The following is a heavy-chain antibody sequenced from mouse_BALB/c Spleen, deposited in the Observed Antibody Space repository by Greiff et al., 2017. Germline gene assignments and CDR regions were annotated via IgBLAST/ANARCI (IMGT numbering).Heavy chain of an antibody. D-gene: IGHD2-3*01. CDR1: GYTFTDYN. V-gene: IGHV1S29*02. J-gene: IGHJ2*01. CDR2: IYPYNGGT. CDR3: AKGNYDGYYVDY. Sequence: EVMLVESGPELVKPGASVKISCKASGYTFTDYNMHWVKQSHGKSLEWIGYIYPYNGGTGYNQKFKSKATLTVDNSSSTAYMELRSLTSEDSAVYYCAKGNYDGYYVDYWGQGTTLTVSS.